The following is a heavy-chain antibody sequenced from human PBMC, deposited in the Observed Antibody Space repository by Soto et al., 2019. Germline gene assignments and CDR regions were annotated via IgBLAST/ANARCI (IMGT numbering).Heavy chain of an antibody. V-gene: IGHV3-15*01. Sequence: EVPLVESGGGLVKPGGSLRLSCAASGFTFSNAWMSWVRQAPGKGLEWVGRIKSKTDGGTTDYAAPVKGRFTISRDDSKNTLYLQMNSLKTEDTAVYYCTTTDYGSGSYSYYYYGMDVWGQGTTVTVSS. J-gene: IGHJ6*02. D-gene: IGHD3-10*01. CDR1: GFTFSNAW. CDR3: TTTDYGSGSYSYYYYGMDV. CDR2: IKSKTDGGTT.